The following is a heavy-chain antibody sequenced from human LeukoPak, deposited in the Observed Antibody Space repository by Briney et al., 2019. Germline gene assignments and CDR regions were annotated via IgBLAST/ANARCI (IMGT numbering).Heavy chain of an antibody. V-gene: IGHV3-23*01. D-gene: IGHD4/OR15-4a*01. CDR2: ITDNGGGT. CDR3: ARRAGAYSHPYDY. CDR1: GFTFSSYA. J-gene: IGHJ4*02. Sequence: PGGSLRLSCAASGFTFSSYAMSWVRQAPGKGLEWVAGITDNGGGTYYADSVKGRFTISRDNSKNTLYLQMNSLRAEDTAVYYCARRAGAYSHPYDYWGQGTLVTVSS.